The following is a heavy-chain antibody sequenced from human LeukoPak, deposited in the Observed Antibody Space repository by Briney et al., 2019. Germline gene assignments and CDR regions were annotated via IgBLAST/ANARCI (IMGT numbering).Heavy chain of an antibody. D-gene: IGHD3-10*02. CDR3: ARDLHYYVAMYV. CDR2: IGSDNKP. Sequence: GGSLRLSCAASGFTFSAYAMTWVRQAPGQGLEGVSSIGSDNKPHYSESVKGRFAISRDNSKSMLFLQLNSLRAEDTALYYCARDLHYYVAMYVWGQGTTVTVSS. CDR1: GFTFSAYA. J-gene: IGHJ6*02. V-gene: IGHV3-23*01.